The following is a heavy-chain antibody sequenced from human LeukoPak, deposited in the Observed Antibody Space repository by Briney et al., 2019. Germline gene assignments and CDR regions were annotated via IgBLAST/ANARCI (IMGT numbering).Heavy chain of an antibody. CDR1: GGSFSGYY. Sequence: SETLSLTCAVYGGSFSGYYWSWIRQPPGKGLEWIGEINHSGSTNYNPSLKSRVTISVDTSKNQFSLKLSSVTAADTAVYYCARTRQWLVWDALDIWGQGTMVTVSS. CDR2: INHSGST. CDR3: ARTRQWLVWDALDI. D-gene: IGHD6-19*01. V-gene: IGHV4-34*01. J-gene: IGHJ3*02.